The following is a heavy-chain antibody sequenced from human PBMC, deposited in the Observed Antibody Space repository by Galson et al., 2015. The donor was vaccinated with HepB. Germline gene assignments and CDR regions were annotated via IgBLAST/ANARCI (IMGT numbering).Heavy chain of an antibody. D-gene: IGHD6-13*01. CDR3: ARRSSHGLYYFDY. V-gene: IGHV1-58*01. CDR2: IVVGSGNT. CDR1: GFTFTSSA. J-gene: IGHJ4*02. Sequence: SVKVSCKASGFTFTSSAVQWVRQARGQRLEWIGWIVVGSGNTNYAQKFQERVTITRDKSISTAYLQWSSLKASDTAMYYCARRSSHGLYYFDYWGQGTLVTVSS.